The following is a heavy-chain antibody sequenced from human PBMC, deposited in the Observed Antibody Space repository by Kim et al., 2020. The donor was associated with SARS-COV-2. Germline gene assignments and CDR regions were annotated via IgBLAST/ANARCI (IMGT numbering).Heavy chain of an antibody. V-gene: IGHV3-21*01. D-gene: IGHD3-22*01. CDR3: ARVLGNYDSSGPFDY. Sequence: GGSLRLSCAASGFTFSSYSMNWVRQAPGKGLEWVSSISSSSSYIYYADSVKGRFTISRDNAKNSLYLQMNSLRAEDTAVYYCARVLGNYDSSGPFDYWGQGTLVTVSS. CDR2: ISSSSSYI. CDR1: GFTFSSYS. J-gene: IGHJ4*02.